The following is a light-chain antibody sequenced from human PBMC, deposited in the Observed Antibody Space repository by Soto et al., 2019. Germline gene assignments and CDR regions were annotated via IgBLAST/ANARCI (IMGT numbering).Light chain of an antibody. CDR2: CVA. CDR3: QQRSKWTRT. CDR1: HSVXRN. J-gene: IGKJ4*01. V-gene: IGKV3-11*01. Sequence: KQSSSDLSLTPREGATLSCRTRHSVXRNASAWYQQKPGQPPRLPXDCVASMATGSPDRFSGSGSATDFPLTISSLEPEDFAVYYCQQRSKWTRTFAGVTMVDIK.